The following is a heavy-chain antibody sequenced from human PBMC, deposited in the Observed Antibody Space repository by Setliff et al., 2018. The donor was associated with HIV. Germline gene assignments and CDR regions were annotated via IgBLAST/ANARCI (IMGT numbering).Heavy chain of an antibody. D-gene: IGHD1-1*01. V-gene: IGHV3-7*03. Sequence: GGLRLSCGASGLIFSSYWMSWVRQAPGKRPEWVANIKDDGSEKLYVDSVKGRFTISRDNAKNSLYLEMNRLRGEDTAKYYCARGDHTGWKLGGQGTLVTVSS. CDR3: ARGDHTGWKL. J-gene: IGHJ4*02. CDR1: GLIFSSYW. CDR2: IKDDGSEK.